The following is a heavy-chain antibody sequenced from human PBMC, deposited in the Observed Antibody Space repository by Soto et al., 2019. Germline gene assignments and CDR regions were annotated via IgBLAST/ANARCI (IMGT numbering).Heavy chain of an antibody. Sequence: SETLSLTCTVSGGSISSSSYYWGWIRQPPGKGLEWIGSIYYSGSTYYNPSLKSRVTISVDTSKNQFSLKLSSVAAADTAVYYCARLPYYYYGMDVWGQGTTVTVSS. CDR1: GGSISSSSYY. CDR3: ARLPYYYYGMDV. V-gene: IGHV4-39*01. CDR2: IYYSGST. J-gene: IGHJ6*02.